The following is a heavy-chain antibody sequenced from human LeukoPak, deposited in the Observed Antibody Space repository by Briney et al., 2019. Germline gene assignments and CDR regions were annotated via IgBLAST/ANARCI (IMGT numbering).Heavy chain of an antibody. CDR1: GFTFSDYY. CDR2: ISSSGSTI. V-gene: IGHV3-11*04. J-gene: IGHJ6*02. Sequence: PGGSLRLSCAASGFTFSDYYMSWIRQAPGKGLEWVSYISSSGSTIYYADSVKGRFTISRDNAKNSLYLQMNSLRAEDTAVYYCARDPNHSDVVVPAAIEYYYYYGMDVWGQGTTVTVSS. D-gene: IGHD2-2*02. CDR3: ARDPNHSDVVVPAAIEYYYYYGMDV.